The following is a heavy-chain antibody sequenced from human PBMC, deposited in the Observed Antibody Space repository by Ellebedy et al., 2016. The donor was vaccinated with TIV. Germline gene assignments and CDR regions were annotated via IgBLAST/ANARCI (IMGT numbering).Heavy chain of an antibody. CDR1: GGSISSTGYS. CDR2: IYHSWST. Sequence: MPSETLSLTCGVSGGSISSTGYSWSWFRQPPGKGLDWIGYIYHSWSTYYNPSLRSRATISVDRSKNQFFLNLTSVTAADTAVYLCVRAPNPPHYYYGMDVWGQGTTVTVSS. V-gene: IGHV4-30-2*01. D-gene: IGHD2-8*01. J-gene: IGHJ6*02. CDR3: VRAPNPPHYYYGMDV.